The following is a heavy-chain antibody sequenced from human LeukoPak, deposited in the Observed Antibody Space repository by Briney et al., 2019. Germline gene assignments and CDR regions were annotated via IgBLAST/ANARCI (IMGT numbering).Heavy chain of an antibody. D-gene: IGHD2/OR15-2a*01. CDR2: ISGRP. CDR3: AKALDYWYFDY. Sequence: GGSLRLSCAASGFTFSNYAMSWVRQAPGKGLEWVSAISGRPSYADSVKGRFTISRDNSKNTLYLQVNSLRAEDTAVYYCAKALDYWYFDYWGQGTLVAVSS. J-gene: IGHJ4*02. CDR1: GFTFSNYA. V-gene: IGHV3-23*01.